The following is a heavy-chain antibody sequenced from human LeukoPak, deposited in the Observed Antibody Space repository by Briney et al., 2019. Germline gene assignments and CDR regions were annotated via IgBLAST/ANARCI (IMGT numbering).Heavy chain of an antibody. CDR3: ARGGFGLGVGATRGLNWFDP. J-gene: IGHJ5*02. Sequence: ASVKVSCKSSGYSFTSHYIHWVRQAPGQGLEWMGRINPNGGTTTSAQKFQGRVTITRDTSTSTVYMELRGLRSEDTAVYYCARGGFGLGVGATRGLNWFDPWGQGTLVTVSS. D-gene: IGHD1-26*01. CDR1: GYSFTSHY. V-gene: IGHV1-46*01. CDR2: INPNGGTT.